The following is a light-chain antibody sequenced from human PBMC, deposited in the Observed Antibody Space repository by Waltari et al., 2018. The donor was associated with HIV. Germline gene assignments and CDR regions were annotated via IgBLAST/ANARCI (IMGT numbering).Light chain of an antibody. CDR1: SSDIGSYDR. CDR3: SSYTINSTLV. V-gene: IGLV2-18*02. CDR2: GVN. Sequence: QSALTQPPSVSGSPGQSVTISCTGTSSDIGSYDRVSWYQQPPGTAPKLMISGVNSRPSWVPDRFSGSKSGNTASLTISGLQAEDEADYFCSSYTINSTLVFGGGTKVTVL. J-gene: IGLJ2*01.